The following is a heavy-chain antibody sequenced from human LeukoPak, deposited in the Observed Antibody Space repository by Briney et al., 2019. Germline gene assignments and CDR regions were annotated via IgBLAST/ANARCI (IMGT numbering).Heavy chain of an antibody. Sequence: GGSLRLSCAASGFTFSNYAMNWVRQAPGKGLEWVSYISSSGSTIYYADSVKGRFTISRDNAKNSLYLQMNSLRAEDTAVYYCARARYDSSGYPYYFDYWGQGTLVTVSS. CDR1: GFTFSNYA. D-gene: IGHD3-22*01. V-gene: IGHV3-48*03. CDR2: ISSSGSTI. CDR3: ARARYDSSGYPYYFDY. J-gene: IGHJ4*02.